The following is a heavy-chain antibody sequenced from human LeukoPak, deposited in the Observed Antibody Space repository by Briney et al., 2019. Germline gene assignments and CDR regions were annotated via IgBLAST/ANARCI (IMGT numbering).Heavy chain of an antibody. CDR3: KVQRGY. Sequence: GGSLRLSCAASGFTFSSYGMHWVRQAPGKGLEWVAVISYDGNNKYCADSVKGRFTISRDNSKNTLYLQMNSLRAEDTAIYYCKVQRGYWGQGTLVSVSS. CDR2: ISYDGNNK. CDR1: GFTFSSYG. V-gene: IGHV3-30*03. J-gene: IGHJ4*02. D-gene: IGHD1-1*01.